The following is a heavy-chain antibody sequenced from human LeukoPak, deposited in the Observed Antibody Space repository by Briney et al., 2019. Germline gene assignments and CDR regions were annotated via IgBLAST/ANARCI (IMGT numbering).Heavy chain of an antibody. V-gene: IGHV4-39*01. CDR2: MSYSGTT. Sequence: SETLSLTCTVSGGSVSSSGTYWGAIRQPPGKGLEWIGSMSYSGTTYYNPSLKSRVTISVDTSKNQFSLRLSSVTAADTAVYYCVRSGYSFLVDYWGQGTLVTVSS. CDR1: GGSVSSSGTY. CDR3: VRSGYSFLVDY. D-gene: IGHD5-18*01. J-gene: IGHJ4*02.